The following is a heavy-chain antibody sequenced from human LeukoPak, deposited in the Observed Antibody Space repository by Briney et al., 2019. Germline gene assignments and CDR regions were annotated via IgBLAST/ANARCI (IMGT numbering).Heavy chain of an antibody. CDR3: ARGWVGGIIRYFDWLPFDY. Sequence: ASVKVSCKASGYTFTSYDINWVRQATGQGLEWMGWMNPNSGNTGYAQKFQGRVTMTRNTSISTAYMELSSLRSEDTAVYYCARGWVGGIIRYFDWLPFDYWGQGTLVTVSS. J-gene: IGHJ4*02. D-gene: IGHD3-9*01. CDR1: GYTFTSYD. CDR2: MNPNSGNT. V-gene: IGHV1-8*01.